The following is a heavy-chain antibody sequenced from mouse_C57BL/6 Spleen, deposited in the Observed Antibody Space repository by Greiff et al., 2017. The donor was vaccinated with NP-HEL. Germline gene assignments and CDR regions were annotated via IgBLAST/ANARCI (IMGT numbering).Heavy chain of an antibody. CDR1: GYSFTGYY. CDR2: INPSTGGT. Sequence: VQLQQSGPELVKPGASVKISCKASGYSFTGYYMNWVKQSPEKSLEWIGEINPSTGGTTYNQKFKAKATLTVDKSSSTAYMQLKSLTSEDSAVYYCASSYDYDYWGQGTLVTVSA. D-gene: IGHD2-4*01. J-gene: IGHJ3*01. V-gene: IGHV1-42*01. CDR3: ASSYDYDY.